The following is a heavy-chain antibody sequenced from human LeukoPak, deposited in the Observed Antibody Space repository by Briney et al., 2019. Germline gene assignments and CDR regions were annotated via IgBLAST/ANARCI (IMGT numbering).Heavy chain of an antibody. D-gene: IGHD6-13*01. Sequence: PSETLSLTCTVSGGSINGYYWSWIRQPPGKGLEWIGYIYYSGSTNYNPSLKSRVTISVDTSRNQFSLKLSSVTAADTAVYYCARYGSSSSQGWGQGTLVTVSS. CDR2: IYYSGST. CDR1: GGSINGYY. J-gene: IGHJ4*02. V-gene: IGHV4-59*08. CDR3: ARYGSSSSQG.